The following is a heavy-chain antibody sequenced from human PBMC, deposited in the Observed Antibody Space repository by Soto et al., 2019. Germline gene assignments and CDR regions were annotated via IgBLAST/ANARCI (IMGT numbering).Heavy chain of an antibody. CDR2: INAGNGNT. CDR1: SYTFTSYA. CDR3: ALMGGVWL. D-gene: IGHD2-21*01. Sequence: PSVKVSSKASSYTFTSYAMHCVRQAPGQRLEWMGWINAGNGNTKYSQKFQGRVTITRDTSASTAYMELSSLRSEDTAVYYCALMGGVWLWGQGTLVTVSS. V-gene: IGHV1-3*01. J-gene: IGHJ4*02.